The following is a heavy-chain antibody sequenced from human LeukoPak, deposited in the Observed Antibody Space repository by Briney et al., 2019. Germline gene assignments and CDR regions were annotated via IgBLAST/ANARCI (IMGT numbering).Heavy chain of an antibody. J-gene: IGHJ4*02. Sequence: ASVTVSCKASGGTFSSYAISWVRQAPGQGLEWMGGIIPIFGTANYAQRFQGRVTITADESTSTAYMELSSLRSEDTAVYSCARGPPNWGFDYWGQGTLVTVSS. CDR2: IIPIFGTA. D-gene: IGHD7-27*01. CDR1: GGTFSSYA. V-gene: IGHV1-69*01. CDR3: ARGPPNWGFDY.